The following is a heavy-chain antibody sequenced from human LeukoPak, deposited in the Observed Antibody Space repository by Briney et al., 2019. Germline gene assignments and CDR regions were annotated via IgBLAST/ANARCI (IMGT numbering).Heavy chain of an antibody. CDR2: IYYSGST. CDR1: GGSISSYY. V-gene: IGHV4-59*01. CDR3: AREGHFYDSRGYGLHFDY. D-gene: IGHD3-22*01. Sequence: SETLSLTCTVSGGSISSYYWSWIRQPPGKGLEWIGYIYYSGSTNYNPSLKSRVTISIDTSKNQFSLKLSSVTAADTAVYYCAREGHFYDSRGYGLHFDYWGQGTLVTVSS. J-gene: IGHJ4*02.